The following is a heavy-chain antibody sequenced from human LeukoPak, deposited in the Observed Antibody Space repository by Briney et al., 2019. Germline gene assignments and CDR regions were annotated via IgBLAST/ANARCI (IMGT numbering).Heavy chain of an antibody. V-gene: IGHV4-38-2*02. Sequence: SETLSLTCTVSGCSISSGYYWGWIRQPPGKGLEWIGSIYHSGSTYYNPSLKSRVTISVDTSKNQFSLKLSSVTAADTAVYYCAIEYSSSPGAFDIWGQGTMVTVSS. J-gene: IGHJ3*02. CDR2: IYHSGST. CDR3: AIEYSSSPGAFDI. CDR1: GCSISSGYY. D-gene: IGHD6-6*01.